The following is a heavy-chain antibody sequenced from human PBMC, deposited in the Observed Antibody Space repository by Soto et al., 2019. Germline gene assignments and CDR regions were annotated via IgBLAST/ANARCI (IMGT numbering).Heavy chain of an antibody. CDR2: IYYSGST. D-gene: IGHD3-10*01. J-gene: IGHJ4*02. CDR3: AREGSGSYYKFDY. V-gene: IGHV4-31*03. Sequence: PSETLSLTCTVSGGSISSGGYYWSWIRQHPGKGLEWIGYIYYSGSTYYNPSLKSRVTISVDTSKNQFSLKLSSVTAADTAVYYCAREGSGSYYKFDYWGQGTLVTVSS. CDR1: GGSISSGGYY.